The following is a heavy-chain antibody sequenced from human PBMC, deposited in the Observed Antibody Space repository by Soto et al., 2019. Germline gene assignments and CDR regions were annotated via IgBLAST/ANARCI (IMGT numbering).Heavy chain of an antibody. CDR2: ISGSGGST. Sequence: PGGSLRLSCAASGFTFSSYAMSWVRQAPGKGLEWVSAISGSGGSTYYADSVKGRFTISRDNAKNSLYLQMNSLRAEDTAVYYCARFYDFWSGYQTGGMDVWGQGTTVTVSS. CDR1: GFTFSSYA. V-gene: IGHV3-23*01. J-gene: IGHJ6*02. D-gene: IGHD3-3*01. CDR3: ARFYDFWSGYQTGGMDV.